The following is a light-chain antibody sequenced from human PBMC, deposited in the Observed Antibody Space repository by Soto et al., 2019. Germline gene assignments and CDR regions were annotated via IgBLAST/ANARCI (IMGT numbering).Light chain of an antibody. CDR2: RND. J-gene: IGLJ2*01. CDR3: AAWDDSLSGRL. V-gene: IGLV1-47*01. CDR1: SSNIGTNY. Sequence: QSVLTQPPSASGAPGQRVTISCSGSSSNIGTNYVSWYQQLPGTAPKLLIYRNDQRPSGVPDRFSGSKSGTSAYLAISGLRSEDEADYYCAAWDDSLSGRLFGGGTKLTVL.